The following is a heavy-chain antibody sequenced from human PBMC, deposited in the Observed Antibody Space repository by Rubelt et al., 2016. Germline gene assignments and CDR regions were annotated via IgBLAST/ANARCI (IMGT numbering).Heavy chain of an antibody. V-gene: IGHV3-72*01. CDR2: TRNKANSYTT. CDR3: ARATLKYYYDSSGYRPGHSDY. D-gene: IGHD3-22*01. Sequence: GGEWVGRTRNKANSYTTEYAASVKGRFTISRDDSKNSLYLQLNSLRDEDTAVYYCARATLKYYYDSSGYRPGHSDYWGQGTLVTVSS. J-gene: IGHJ4*02.